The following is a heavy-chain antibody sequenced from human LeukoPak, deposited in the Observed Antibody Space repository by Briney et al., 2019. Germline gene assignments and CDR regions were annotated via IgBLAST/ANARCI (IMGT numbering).Heavy chain of an antibody. CDR1: GFTFRRYG. J-gene: IGHJ4*02. Sequence: GGSLRLSCAASGFTFRRYGMGWVRQAPGKGLEWVSAISGSGDTTSYADSVKGRFTISRVNSKNTLSLQMNGLRAEDAAVYYCAKDTGYTTMVSYFDNWGQGTLVTVSS. V-gene: IGHV3-23*01. D-gene: IGHD5-18*01. CDR3: AKDTGYTTMVSYFDN. CDR2: ISGSGDTT.